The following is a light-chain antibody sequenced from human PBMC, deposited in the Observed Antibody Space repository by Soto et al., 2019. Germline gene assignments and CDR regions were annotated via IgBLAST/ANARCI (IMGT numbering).Light chain of an antibody. V-gene: IGLV1-44*01. CDR1: RSNVGRNS. J-gene: IGLJ3*02. CDR3: AAWDDSLKAWV. CDR2: SHD. Sequence: QSVVTQPPSASQTPGQRVTISCSGSRSNVGRNSVSWYQHVPGTAPKLLIYSHDQRPSGVPDRISASRSGTAASLAISGLRSEDEAFSCCAAWDDSLKAWVFGGGTQLTVL.